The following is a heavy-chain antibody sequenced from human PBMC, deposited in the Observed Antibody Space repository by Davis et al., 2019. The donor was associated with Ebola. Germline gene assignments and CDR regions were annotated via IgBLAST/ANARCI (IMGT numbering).Heavy chain of an antibody. CDR1: GFTFNDYA. D-gene: IGHD3-10*01. J-gene: IGHJ5*02. V-gene: IGHV3-9*01. CDR3: AKMEHNGSGSYRFDP. Sequence: SLKISCAASGFTFNDYAMHWVRQAPGKGLEWVSGISWNSGSIGYADSVKGRFTISRDNSKNTLYLQMNSLRAEDTAVYYCAKMEHNGSGSYRFDPWGQGTLVTVSS. CDR2: ISWNSGSI.